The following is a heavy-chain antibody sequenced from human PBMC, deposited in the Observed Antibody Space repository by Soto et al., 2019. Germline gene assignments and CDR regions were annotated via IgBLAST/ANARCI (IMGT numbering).Heavy chain of an antibody. D-gene: IGHD2-8*01. J-gene: IGHJ4*02. CDR3: AKARCTTSNCYVHDY. CDR1: GFSFSTYT. CDR2: ISGSGGSP. V-gene: IGHV3-23*01. Sequence: PGGSLRLSCAASGFSFSTYTMSWVRRAPGKGLEWVSAISGSGGSPSYADSVQGRFTISRDNPKKTLYLQMNSLRAEDTAVYYCAKARCTTSNCYVHDYWGQGTLVIVSS.